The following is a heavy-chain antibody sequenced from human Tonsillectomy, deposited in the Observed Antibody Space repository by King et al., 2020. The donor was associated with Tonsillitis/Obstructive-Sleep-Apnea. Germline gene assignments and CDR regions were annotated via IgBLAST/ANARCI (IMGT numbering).Heavy chain of an antibody. Sequence: VQLQQWGAGLLKPSETLSLTCAVYGGSFSGHYWTWIRQPPGKGLGWIGEINHSGSTNYNPSLKGRVTISVDTSKNHFSLKLSSVTAADTAVYYCARGRVFGVVIRGARDYYYMDVWGKGTTVTVSS. J-gene: IGHJ6*03. CDR3: ARGRVFGVVIRGARDYYYMDV. CDR1: GGSFSGHY. D-gene: IGHD3-3*01. CDR2: INHSGST. V-gene: IGHV4-34*01.